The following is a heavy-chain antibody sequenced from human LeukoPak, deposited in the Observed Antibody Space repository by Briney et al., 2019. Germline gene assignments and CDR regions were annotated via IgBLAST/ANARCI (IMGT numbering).Heavy chain of an antibody. CDR2: ISYDGSNK. CDR1: GFTFSSYA. J-gene: IGHJ4*02. CDR3: ARDLTYYDSSGPPDY. D-gene: IGHD3-22*01. Sequence: PGGSLRLSCAASGFTFSSYAMHWVRQAPGKGLEWVAVISYDGSNKYYADSVKRRFTISRDNSKNTLYLQMNSLRAEDTAVYYCARDLTYYDSSGPPDYWGQGTLVTVSS. V-gene: IGHV3-30-3*01.